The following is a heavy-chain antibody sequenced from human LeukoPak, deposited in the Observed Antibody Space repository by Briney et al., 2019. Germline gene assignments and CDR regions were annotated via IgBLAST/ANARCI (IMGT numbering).Heavy chain of an antibody. CDR1: GYTFTSYG. V-gene: IGHV1-18*01. J-gene: IGHJ4*02. CDR2: ISAYNGNT. D-gene: IGHD3-3*01. CDR3: ARDLARYYDFWSGSGYFDY. Sequence: GASVKVSCKASGYTFTSYGISWVRQAPGQGLEWMGWISAYNGNTNYAQKLQGRVTMTTDTSTSTAYMELRSLRSDDTAVYYCARDLARYYDFWSGSGYFDYWGQGTLVTVSS.